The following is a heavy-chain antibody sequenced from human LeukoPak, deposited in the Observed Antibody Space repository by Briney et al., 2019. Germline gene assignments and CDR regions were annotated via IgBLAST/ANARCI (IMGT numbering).Heavy chain of an antibody. Sequence: SETLSLTCTVSGGSISSYYWSWIRQPPGKGLEWIGYIYYSGSTNYNPPLKSRVTISVDTSKNQFSLKLSSVTAADTAVYYCARLIAASNWFDPWGQGTLVTVFS. CDR3: ARLIAASNWFDP. V-gene: IGHV4-59*08. J-gene: IGHJ5*02. CDR1: GGSISSYY. D-gene: IGHD6-13*01. CDR2: IYYSGST.